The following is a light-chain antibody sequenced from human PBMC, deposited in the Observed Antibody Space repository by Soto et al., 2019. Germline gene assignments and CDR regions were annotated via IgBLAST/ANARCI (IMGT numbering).Light chain of an antibody. CDR2: GAS. J-gene: IGKJ1*01. CDR3: QQYGSSGT. V-gene: IGKV3-20*01. CDR1: PSVSGSN. Sequence: EIVLTQSPGTLSLSPGERATLSCRASPSVSGSNLAWYQQKPGQAPRLLIYGASNRATGIPDRFSGSGSGTDFTLPISRLEPEDFAVHYCQQYGSSGTFGQGTKVDIK.